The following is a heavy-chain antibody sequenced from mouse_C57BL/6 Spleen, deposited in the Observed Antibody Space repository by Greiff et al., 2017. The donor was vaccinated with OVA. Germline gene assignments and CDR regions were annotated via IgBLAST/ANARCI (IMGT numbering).Heavy chain of an antibody. CDR3: ARDLAMITTRYFDY. V-gene: IGHV5-4*01. Sequence: EVHLVESGGGLVKPGGSLKLSCAASGFAFSSYAMSWVRQTPETRLEWVATISDGGSYTYYPDNVKGRFTISRDNAKNNLYLQMSHLKSEDTAMYYCARDLAMITTRYFDYWGQGTTLTVSS. J-gene: IGHJ2*01. D-gene: IGHD2-4*01. CDR2: ISDGGSYT. CDR1: GFAFSSYA.